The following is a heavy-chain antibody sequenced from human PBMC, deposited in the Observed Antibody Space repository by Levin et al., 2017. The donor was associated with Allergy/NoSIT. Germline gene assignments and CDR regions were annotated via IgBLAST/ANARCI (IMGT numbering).Heavy chain of an antibody. Sequence: GGSLRLSCAASGFTFSSYGMHWVRQAPGKGLEWVAVISYDGSNKYYADSVKGRFTISRDNSKNTLYLQMNSLRAEDTAVYYCAKPDKGYCSGGSCLLFDYWGQGTLVTVSS. D-gene: IGHD2-15*01. CDR2: ISYDGSNK. CDR1: GFTFSSYG. V-gene: IGHV3-30*18. CDR3: AKPDKGYCSGGSCLLFDY. J-gene: IGHJ4*02.